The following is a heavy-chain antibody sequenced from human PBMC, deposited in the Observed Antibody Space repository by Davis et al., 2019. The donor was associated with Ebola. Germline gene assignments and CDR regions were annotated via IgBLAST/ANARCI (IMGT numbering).Heavy chain of an antibody. CDR3: ARDQGIIVPAAIPTENWFDP. V-gene: IGHV1-18*04. CDR2: ISAYNGNT. CDR1: GYTFTSYG. D-gene: IGHD2-2*01. J-gene: IGHJ5*02. Sequence: ASVKVSCKASGYTFTSYGISWVRQAPGQGLEWMGWISAYNGNTNYAQKLQGRVTMTTDTSTSTAYMELRSLRSEDTAVYYCARDQGIIVPAAIPTENWFDPWGQGTLVTVSS.